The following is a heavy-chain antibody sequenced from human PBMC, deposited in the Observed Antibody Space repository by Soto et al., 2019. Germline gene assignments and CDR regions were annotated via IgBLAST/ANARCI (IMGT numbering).Heavy chain of an antibody. J-gene: IGHJ4*02. Sequence: SETLSLTCTVSGGSVTNSSYYWGWIRQSPGKGLEWIGSVYYRGRSYSKSSVKSRVTISVDTSKNRFSLSLNSVTASDTAVYFCGICSDSGDECYFAMRGQGTPVTGSS. CDR2: VYYRGRS. CDR3: GICSDSGDECYFAM. CDR1: GGSVTNSSYY. V-gene: IGHV4-39*01. D-gene: IGHD2-21*01.